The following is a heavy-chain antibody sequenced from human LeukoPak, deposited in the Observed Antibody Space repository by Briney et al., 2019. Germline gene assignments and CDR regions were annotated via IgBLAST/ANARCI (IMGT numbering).Heavy chain of an antibody. V-gene: IGHV3-23*01. CDR2: ISGSGGST. D-gene: IGHD6-19*01. J-gene: IGHJ4*02. CDR3: AKGVAGAPKVLDY. CDR1: GFTFSSYV. Sequence: PGGSLRLSCAASGFTFSSYVMSWVRQAPGKGLEWVSAISGSGGSTYYADSVKGRFTISRDNSKNTLYLQMNSLRAEDTAVYYCAKGVAGAPKVLDYWDQGTLVTVSS.